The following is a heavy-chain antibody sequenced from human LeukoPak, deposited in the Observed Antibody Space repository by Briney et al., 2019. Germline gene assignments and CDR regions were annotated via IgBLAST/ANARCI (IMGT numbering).Heavy chain of an antibody. D-gene: IGHD3-10*01. CDR3: AAMVRGDNFDY. J-gene: IGHJ4*02. Sequence: SETLSLTCTVSGGSISSYYWSWIRQPPGKGLEWTGYIYNSGSTNYNPSLKSRVTISVDTSKKQFSLKLSSVTAADTAVYYCAAMVRGDNFDYWGQGTLVTVSS. CDR1: GGSISSYY. CDR2: IYNSGST. V-gene: IGHV4-59*01.